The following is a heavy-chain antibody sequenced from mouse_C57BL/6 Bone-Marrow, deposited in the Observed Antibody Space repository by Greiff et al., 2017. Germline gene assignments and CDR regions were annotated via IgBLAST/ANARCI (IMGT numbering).Heavy chain of an antibody. Sequence: VQLQQSGAELVRPGASVKLSCTASGFNIKDDYMHWVKQRPDQGLEWLGWIDPENGDTEYASKFQGKATITADTSSNTAYLQLSSLTSEDTAVYYCTWITTVVATGAYWGQGTLVTVTA. CDR2: IDPENGDT. CDR1: GFNIKDDY. D-gene: IGHD1-1*01. CDR3: TWITTVVATGAY. V-gene: IGHV14-4*01. J-gene: IGHJ3*01.